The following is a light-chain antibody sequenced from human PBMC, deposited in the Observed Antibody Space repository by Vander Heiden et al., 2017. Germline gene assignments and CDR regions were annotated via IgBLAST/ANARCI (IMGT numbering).Light chain of an antibody. CDR1: SSDIGGYKY. V-gene: IGLV2-14*01. Sequence: QSALTQPASVSGSPGQSITISCTGTSSDIGGYKYVSWYQHHPGKAPKVLSYEASKRPSGVSDRFSGSKSGNTASLTISGLQAEDEADYYCSSYTTSTTLYVVFGGGTKLTVL. CDR3: SSYTTSTTLYVV. J-gene: IGLJ2*01. CDR2: EAS.